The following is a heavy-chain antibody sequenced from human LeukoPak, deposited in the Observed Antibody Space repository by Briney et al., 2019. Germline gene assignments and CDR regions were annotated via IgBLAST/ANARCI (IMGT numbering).Heavy chain of an antibody. CDR1: GFTFTNAW. D-gene: IGHD1-20*01. Sequence: GGSLRLSCAASGFTFTNAWMNWVRQAPGKGLEWVGRIKSKADGETIDYAAPVKGRFTFSRDDSKNMLYLQMNSLKSEDTAVYYCSTLTSRGLSDSWGQGTLVTVS. CDR3: STLTSRGLSDS. CDR2: IKSKADGETI. J-gene: IGHJ4*02. V-gene: IGHV3-15*07.